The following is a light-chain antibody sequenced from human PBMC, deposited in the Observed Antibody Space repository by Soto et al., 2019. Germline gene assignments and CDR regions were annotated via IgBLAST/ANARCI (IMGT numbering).Light chain of an antibody. V-gene: IGLV2-14*01. CDR1: SSDVGGYNY. J-gene: IGLJ1*01. CDR2: EVS. CDR3: SSYTSSRTDV. Sequence: QSALTQPSSVSGSPGQSITLSCTGRSSDVGGYNYVFWYQQHPGKAPKLLIYEVSRRPSGVSNRFSGSKSGNTASLTISGLQAEDEADYYCSSYTSSRTDVFGTGTKLTVL.